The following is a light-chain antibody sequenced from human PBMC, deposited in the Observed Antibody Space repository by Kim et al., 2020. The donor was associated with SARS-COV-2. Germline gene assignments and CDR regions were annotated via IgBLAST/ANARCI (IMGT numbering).Light chain of an antibody. Sequence: DIQMTQSPSSLPASVGDRVTIACRASQTISTYLNWYQQKSGQAPRLLIYGASTLQGGVPSRFSGSGSGTEFTLTIANVQLEDFATYYCQQSHSAPITFGQGTRLEIK. CDR2: GAS. CDR1: QTISTY. CDR3: QQSHSAPIT. V-gene: IGKV1-39*01. J-gene: IGKJ5*01.